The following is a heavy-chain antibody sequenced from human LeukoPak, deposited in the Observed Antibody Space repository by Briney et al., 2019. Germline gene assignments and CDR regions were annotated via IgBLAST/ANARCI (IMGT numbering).Heavy chain of an antibody. V-gene: IGHV3-66*04. CDR2: IYSGGAT. Sequence: GGSLRLSCAASGFTVSSNYMSWVRQAPGKGLEWVSVIYSGGATYYADSVKGRFTISRENSKNTLWLQMNSLRAEDTAVYYCARLHYDVSTGPFDYWGQGTLVTVSS. CDR1: GFTVSSNY. J-gene: IGHJ4*02. D-gene: IGHD3-9*01. CDR3: ARLHYDVSTGPFDY.